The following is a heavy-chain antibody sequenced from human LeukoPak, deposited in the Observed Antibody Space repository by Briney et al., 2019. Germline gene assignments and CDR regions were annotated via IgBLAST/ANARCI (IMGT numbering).Heavy chain of an antibody. CDR3: ARDFWSAYRVDFFDF. J-gene: IGHJ4*02. V-gene: IGHV3-7*01. CDR2: IKQDGSET. Sequence: GGSLRLSCAASGFTFSNYWMSWVRRAPGKGLEWVANIKQDGSETYYVDSVRGRFTISRDNARNSLYLQMNSLRGEDTAIYYCARDFWSAYRVDFFDFWGQGALVTVSS. CDR1: GFTFSNYW. D-gene: IGHD3-3*01.